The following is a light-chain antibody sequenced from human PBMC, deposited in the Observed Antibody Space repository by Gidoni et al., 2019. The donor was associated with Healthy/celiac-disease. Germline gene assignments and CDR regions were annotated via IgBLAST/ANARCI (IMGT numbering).Light chain of an antibody. CDR2: EVS. Sequence: QPALPQPASVSGSPGQSIPISCPGTSRDVGGYNYVSWYQQHPGKAPKLMIYEVSNRPSGVSNRFSGAKSGNTASLTISGLQAADESDYYCSSYTSRVVFGGGTKLTVL. CDR1: SRDVGGYNY. CDR3: SSYTSRVV. V-gene: IGLV2-14*01. J-gene: IGLJ2*01.